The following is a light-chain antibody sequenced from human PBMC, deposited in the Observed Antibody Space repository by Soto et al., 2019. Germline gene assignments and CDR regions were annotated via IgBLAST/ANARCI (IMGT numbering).Light chain of an antibody. CDR1: SSDIGGYKY. V-gene: IGLV2-14*01. Sequence: QSALTQPASMSGSPGQSITISCTGSSSDIGGYKYVSWYQQHPGKAPKLMIYEVSNRPSGVSDRFSGSKSGNTASLTISGLQAEDEAEYYCNSYTSSSSLVFGGGTKLTVL. CDR2: EVS. CDR3: NSYTSSSSLV. J-gene: IGLJ2*01.